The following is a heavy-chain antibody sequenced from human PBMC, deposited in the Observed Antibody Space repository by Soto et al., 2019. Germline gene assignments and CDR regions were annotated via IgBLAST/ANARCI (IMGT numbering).Heavy chain of an antibody. CDR2: IYPGDSDT. J-gene: IGHJ4*02. V-gene: IGHV5-51*01. CDR1: GYSFTSYW. Sequence: GESLKISCKGSGYSFTSYWIGWVSQMPGKGLEWMGIIYPGDSDTRYSPSFQGQVTISADKSISTAYLQWSSLKASDTAMYYCARPWRGYSGYDFPYYFDYWGQGTLVTVSS. CDR3: ARPWRGYSGYDFPYYFDY. D-gene: IGHD5-12*01.